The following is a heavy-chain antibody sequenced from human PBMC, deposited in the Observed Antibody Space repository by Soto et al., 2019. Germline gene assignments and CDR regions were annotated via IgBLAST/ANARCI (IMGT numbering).Heavy chain of an antibody. CDR1: GFTFSSYG. J-gene: IGHJ4*02. D-gene: IGHD3-10*01. V-gene: IGHV3-30*18. CDR3: AKDSRVRGGFDY. CDR2: ISDDGSNK. Sequence: QVQLVESGGGVVQPGRSLRLSCAASGFTFSSYGMHWVRQAPGTGLEWVAVISDDGSNKYYADSVKGRFTISRDNSKNTLYLQMNRLRAEDTAVYYCAKDSRVRGGFDYWGQGTLVTVSS.